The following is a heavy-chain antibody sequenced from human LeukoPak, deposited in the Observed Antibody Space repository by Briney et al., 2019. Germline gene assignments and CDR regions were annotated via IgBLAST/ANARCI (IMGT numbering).Heavy chain of an antibody. CDR1: GGSISSSSYY. Sequence: SETLSLTCTVSGGSISSSSYYWSWIRQPPGKGLEWIGYIYYSGSTNYNPSLKSRVTISVDTSKNQFSLKLSSVTAADTAVYYCARVDSSGWGYWFDPWGQGTLVTVSS. CDR2: IYYSGST. CDR3: ARVDSSGWGYWFDP. V-gene: IGHV4-61*01. D-gene: IGHD6-19*01. J-gene: IGHJ5*02.